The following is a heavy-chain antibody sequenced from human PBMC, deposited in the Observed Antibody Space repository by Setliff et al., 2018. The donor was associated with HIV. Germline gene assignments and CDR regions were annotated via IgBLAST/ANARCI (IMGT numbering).Heavy chain of an antibody. CDR1: GGSISIHPFY. CDR3: AVDPTSDNSWVYFDR. Sequence: PSETLSLTCTVSGGSISIHPFYWGWIRQPPGKGLEWIGSIHYGGTTYSNPSLRSRVAISVDTSRRQLSLKLRSVTAADTAVYYCAVDPTSDNSWVYFDRWGQGTLVTVSS. V-gene: IGHV4-39*01. D-gene: IGHD2-2*01. J-gene: IGHJ4*02. CDR2: IHYGGTT.